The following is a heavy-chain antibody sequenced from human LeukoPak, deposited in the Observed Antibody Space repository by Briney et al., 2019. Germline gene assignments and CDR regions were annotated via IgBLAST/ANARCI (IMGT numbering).Heavy chain of an antibody. Sequence: PSETLSLTCAVYGGSFSGYYWSWIRQPPGKGLEWIGEINHSGSTNYNPSLKSRVTISVDTSKNQFSLKLSSVTAADTAVYYCAGAPRRGSPIGLDYWGQGTLVTVSS. J-gene: IGHJ4*02. CDR1: GGSFSGYY. D-gene: IGHD1-26*01. V-gene: IGHV4-34*01. CDR3: AGAPRRGSPIGLDY. CDR2: INHSGST.